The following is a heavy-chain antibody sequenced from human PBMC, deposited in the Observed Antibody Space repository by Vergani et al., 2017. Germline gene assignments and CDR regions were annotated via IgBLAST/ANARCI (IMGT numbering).Heavy chain of an antibody. CDR1: GGTFSSYA. J-gene: IGHJ6*02. V-gene: IGHV1-69*13. CDR2: IIPILGTA. D-gene: IGHD3-9*01. CDR3: AGTYYDILTGLAYYYYGMDV. Sequence: QVQLVQSGAEVKKPGSSVKVSCKASGGTFSSYAISWVRQAPGQGLEWMGRIIPILGTANYAQKFQGRVTITADESTSTAYMELSSLRSEDTAVYYCAGTYYDILTGLAYYYYGMDVWGQGTTVTVSS.